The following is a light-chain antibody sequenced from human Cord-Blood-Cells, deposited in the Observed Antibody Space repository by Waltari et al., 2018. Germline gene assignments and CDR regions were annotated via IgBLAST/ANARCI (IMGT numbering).Light chain of an antibody. Sequence: QSALTQPPSASGSPGQSVTISCTGTSSDVGGYNYVSWYQQHPGKAPKRMSYEVSKRPSGVPDRFSGSKAGNTASLTVSGLQAEDEADYYCSSYAGSNNFVFGTGTKVTVL. CDR3: SSYAGSNNFV. CDR1: SSDVGGYNY. CDR2: EVS. J-gene: IGLJ1*01. V-gene: IGLV2-8*01.